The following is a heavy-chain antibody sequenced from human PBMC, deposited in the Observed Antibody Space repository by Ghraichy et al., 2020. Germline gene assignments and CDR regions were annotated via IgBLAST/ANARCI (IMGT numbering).Heavy chain of an antibody. CDR1: GGSISSSSYY. CDR3: ARHGFGRSYFDY. CDR2: IYYSGST. V-gene: IGHV4-39*01. J-gene: IGHJ4*02. Sequence: SETLSLTCTVSGGSISSSSYYWGWIRQPPGKGLEWIGSIYYSGSTYYNPSLKSRVTISVDTSKNQFSLKLSSVTAADTAVYYCARHGFGRSYFDYWGQGTLVTVSS. D-gene: IGHD3-10*01.